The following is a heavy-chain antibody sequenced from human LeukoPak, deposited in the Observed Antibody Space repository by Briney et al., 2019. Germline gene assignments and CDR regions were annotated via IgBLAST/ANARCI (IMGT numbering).Heavy chain of an antibody. CDR3: AGCKWELLGFDS. J-gene: IGHJ4*02. CDR2: IYYSEST. V-gene: IGHV4-30-4*08. Sequence: SQTLSLTRTVSGGSISRGDYYWSWIRQPPGTGLEWIGYIYYSESTYYNPSLKRRGTISVHSSKHQFTWEASAVTAADTAVYYCAGCKWELLGFDSWGQGTLVTVSS. CDR1: GGSISRGDYY. D-gene: IGHD1-26*01.